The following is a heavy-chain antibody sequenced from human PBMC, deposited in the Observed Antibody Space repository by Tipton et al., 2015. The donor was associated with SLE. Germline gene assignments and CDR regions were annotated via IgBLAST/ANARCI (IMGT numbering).Heavy chain of an antibody. CDR3: ARDGVGGNYSDAFDI. V-gene: IGHV4-38-2*02. CDR2: IYHSGST. D-gene: IGHD1-26*01. Sequence: TLSLTCAVSGYSISSGYYWGWIRQPPGKGLEWIGSIYHSGSTYYNPSLKSRVTISVDTSKNQFSLKLSSVTAADTAVYYCARDGVGGNYSDAFDIWGQGTMVTVSS. J-gene: IGHJ3*02. CDR1: GYSISSGYY.